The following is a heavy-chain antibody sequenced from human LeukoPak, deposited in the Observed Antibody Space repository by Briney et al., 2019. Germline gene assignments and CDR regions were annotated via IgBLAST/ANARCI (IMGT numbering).Heavy chain of an antibody. V-gene: IGHV4-59*08. CDR2: IYYSGST. J-gene: IGHJ4*02. CDR1: GGSISSYY. D-gene: IGHD4-17*01. CDR3: ARHGYGETSFDY. Sequence: SETLSLTCTVSGGSISSYYWSWIRQPPGKGLEWIGYIYYSGSTNYNPSLKSRVTISVDTSKNQFSLKLSSVTAADTAVYYCARHGYGETSFDYWGQGTLVTVSS.